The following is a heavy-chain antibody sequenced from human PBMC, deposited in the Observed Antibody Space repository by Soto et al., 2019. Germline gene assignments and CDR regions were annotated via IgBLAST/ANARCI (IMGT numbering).Heavy chain of an antibody. CDR3: ARERVVVAANHYFDY. CDR2: IYYSGST. V-gene: IGHV4-30-4*02. J-gene: IGHJ4*02. D-gene: IGHD2-15*01. Sequence: SXTLSLTCTVSGGSISSGDYYWSWIRQPPGEGLEWIGYIYYSGSTYYNPSLKSRVTISVDTSKNQFSLKLSSVTAADTAVYYCARERVVVAANHYFDYWGQGTLVTVSS. CDR1: GGSISSGDYY.